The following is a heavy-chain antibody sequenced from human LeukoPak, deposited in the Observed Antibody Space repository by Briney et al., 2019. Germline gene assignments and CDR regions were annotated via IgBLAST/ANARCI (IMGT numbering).Heavy chain of an antibody. CDR2: IYSGGST. V-gene: IGHV3-53*01. CDR3: AKYSGSYYYPPNWDS. J-gene: IGHJ4*02. D-gene: IGHD1-26*01. Sequence: GGSLRLSCAASGFTVSSSYMSWVRQAPGKGLEWVSVIYSGGSTYYADSVKGRFTISRDNSKNTLYLQMNSLRAEDTAVYFCAKYSGSYYYPPNWDSWGQGTLVTVSS. CDR1: GFTVSSSY.